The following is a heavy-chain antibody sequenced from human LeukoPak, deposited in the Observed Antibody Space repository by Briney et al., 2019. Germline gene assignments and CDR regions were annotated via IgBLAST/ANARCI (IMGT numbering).Heavy chain of an antibody. V-gene: IGHV4-59*01. CDR3: ARASDSGDWHLGY. D-gene: IGHD2-21*02. J-gene: IGHJ4*02. Sequence: SETLSLTCTVSGGSISSYYWSWIRQPPGKGLEWLGYIYYSGSTNYNPSLKSRVTISVDTSKNQFSLKLSSVTAADTAVYYCARASDSGDWHLGYWGQGTLVTVSS. CDR2: IYYSGST. CDR1: GGSISSYY.